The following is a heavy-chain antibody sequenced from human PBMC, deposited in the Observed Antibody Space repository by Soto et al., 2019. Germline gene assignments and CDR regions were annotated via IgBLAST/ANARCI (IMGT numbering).Heavy chain of an antibody. Sequence: QVKLQQCGAGLLKPSETLSLTCAVYGVSFSGYYWSWIRQPPGKGLEWIGEINHSGSTNYNPSLKSRVTISVDTSKNQFSLKLSSVTTADTAVYYCAREHIVVVTSIPDYFDYWGQGTLVTVSS. D-gene: IGHD2-21*02. V-gene: IGHV4-34*01. CDR3: AREHIVVVTSIPDYFDY. J-gene: IGHJ4*02. CDR1: GVSFSGYY. CDR2: INHSGST.